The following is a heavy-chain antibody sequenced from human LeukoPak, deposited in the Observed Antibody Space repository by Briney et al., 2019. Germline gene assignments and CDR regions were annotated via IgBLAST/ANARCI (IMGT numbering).Heavy chain of an antibody. D-gene: IGHD5-24*01. CDR2: INPNSGGT. Sequence: ASVKASCKASGYTFTGYDMHWVRQAPGQVLEWMGWINPNSGGTNYAQKFQGRVTMTRDTSISRAYMEVSRLRSDDTAVYYCAREREMATIGDAFDIWGQGTMVTVSS. CDR3: AREREMATIGDAFDI. J-gene: IGHJ3*02. V-gene: IGHV1-2*02. CDR1: GYTFTGYD.